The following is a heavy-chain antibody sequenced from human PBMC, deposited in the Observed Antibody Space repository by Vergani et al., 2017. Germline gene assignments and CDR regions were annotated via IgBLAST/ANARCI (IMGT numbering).Heavy chain of an antibody. CDR3: ARGDFWSGYTDY. CDR2: INHSGST. J-gene: IGHJ4*02. Sequence: QLQLQQWGAGLLKPSETLSLTCAVYGGSFSGYYWSWIRQPPGKGLEWIGEINHSGSTNYNPSLKSRVTISVDTSKNQFSLKPSSVTAADTAVYYCARGDFWSGYTDYWGQGTLVTVSS. CDR1: GGSFSGYY. D-gene: IGHD3-3*01. V-gene: IGHV4-34*01.